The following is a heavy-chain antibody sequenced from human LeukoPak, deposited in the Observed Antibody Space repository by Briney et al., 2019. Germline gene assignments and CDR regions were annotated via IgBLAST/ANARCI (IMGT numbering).Heavy chain of an antibody. CDR3: ARDLVSSIWLDAFDI. CDR1: GGSISSYY. CDR2: IYTSGST. Sequence: PSETLSLTCTVSGGSISSYYWSWIRQPAGKGLEWIGRIYTSGSTNYNPSLKSRVTMSVDTSKNQFSLKLSSVTAADTAVYYCARDLVSSIWLDAFDIWGQGTMVTVSS. J-gene: IGHJ3*02. V-gene: IGHV4-4*07. D-gene: IGHD6-13*01.